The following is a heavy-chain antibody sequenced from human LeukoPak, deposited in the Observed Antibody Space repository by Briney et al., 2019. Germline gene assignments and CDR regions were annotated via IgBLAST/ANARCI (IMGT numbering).Heavy chain of an antibody. Sequence: PSGTLSLTCRVHGCSISNYYWSWIRQPPGKGLEWLGHISYSGSTNNNPSLKSPATIPVDTTNNQFSLKLSSVTAADTAVYYCARQSQYSGYQAPDYWCQGTLVTVSS. CDR3: ARQSQYSGYQAPDY. CDR2: ISYSGST. J-gene: IGHJ4*02. CDR1: GCSISNYY. V-gene: IGHV4-59*08. D-gene: IGHD5-12*01.